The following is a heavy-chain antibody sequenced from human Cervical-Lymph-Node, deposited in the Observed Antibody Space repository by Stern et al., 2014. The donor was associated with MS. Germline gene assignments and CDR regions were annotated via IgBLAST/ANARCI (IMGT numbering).Heavy chain of an antibody. V-gene: IGHV4-59*01. J-gene: IGHJ5*02. CDR1: GASITSYY. CDR3: ARATDL. Sequence: QVQLQESGPGLLRPSETLSLTCTVSGASITSYYWSWIRQPPGKGLEWIGYIYYSGTTNYNASLKGRVAISIDTSKTQFSLRLSSVTAADTAVYYGARATDLWGQGTLVTVSS. CDR2: IYYSGTT.